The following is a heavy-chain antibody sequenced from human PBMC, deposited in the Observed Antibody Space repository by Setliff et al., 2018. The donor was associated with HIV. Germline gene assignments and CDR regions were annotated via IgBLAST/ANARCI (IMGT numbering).Heavy chain of an antibody. CDR2: ISASNLNI. D-gene: IGHD1-26*01. CDR1: FGTYG. J-gene: IGHJ4*01. Sequence: ASVKVSCKASFGTYGINWVRQAPGQGLEWMGWISASNLNINYAQNFRGRVTMTFDTSTSTAYMELRSLTSDDTAIYYCARGPHESLDRGAKARGDYWGHGTLVTVS. CDR3: ARGPHESLDRGAKARGDY. V-gene: IGHV1-18*01.